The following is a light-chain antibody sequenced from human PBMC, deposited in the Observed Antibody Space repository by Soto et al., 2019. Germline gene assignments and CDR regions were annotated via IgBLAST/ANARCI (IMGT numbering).Light chain of an antibody. J-gene: IGKJ1*01. V-gene: IGKV1-13*02. CDR3: RQYNGYPTST. CDR2: DAS. Sequence: SASAVSAYIRDRVTITCRACRSISSYLNWYQQKPGKAPKVLIWDASSLQRGVPSRFSGSGSGTDFTLTISSLQADDVATYYCRQYNGYPTSTFGQGTNVDIK. CDR1: RSISSY.